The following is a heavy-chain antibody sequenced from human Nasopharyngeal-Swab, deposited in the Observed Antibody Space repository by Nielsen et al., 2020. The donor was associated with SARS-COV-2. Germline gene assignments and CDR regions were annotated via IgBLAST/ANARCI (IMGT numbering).Heavy chain of an antibody. CDR3: ARSGPHYGMDV. J-gene: IGHJ6*02. Sequence: PGKGLEWIGYIYYSRSTNYNPSLKSRVTISVDTSKNQFSLKLSSVTAADTAVYYCARSGPHYGMDVWGQGTTVTVSS. V-gene: IGHV4-59*13. CDR2: IYYSRST.